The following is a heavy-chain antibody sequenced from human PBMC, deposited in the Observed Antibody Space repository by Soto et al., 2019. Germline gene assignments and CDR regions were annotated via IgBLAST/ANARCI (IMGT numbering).Heavy chain of an antibody. CDR3: ARSDGRY. J-gene: IGHJ4*02. CDR1: GGSISSYY. CDR2: IYYSGST. V-gene: IGHV4-59*01. Sequence: QVQLQESGPGLVKPSETLSLTCTVSGGSISSYYWSWLRQPPGKGLEWIGYIYYSGSTNYNPSLKSRVTISVDTSKNPFPLKLGSVTAGGTALYYCARSDGRYLGQRTLVTVPS.